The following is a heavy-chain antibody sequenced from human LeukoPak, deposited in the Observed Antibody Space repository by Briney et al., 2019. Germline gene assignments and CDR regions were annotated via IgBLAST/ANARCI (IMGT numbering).Heavy chain of an antibody. CDR1: GGSISSGDYY. D-gene: IGHD4-17*01. V-gene: IGHV4-30-4*01. CDR2: IYYSGST. CDR3: ARAPYGDLNWFDP. J-gene: IGHJ5*02. Sequence: PSETLSLTCTVSGGSISSGDYYWSWIRQPPGKGLEWIGYIYYSGSTYYNPSLKSRVTISVDTSKNQFSLKLSSVTAADTAAYYCARAPYGDLNWFDPWGQGTLVTVSS.